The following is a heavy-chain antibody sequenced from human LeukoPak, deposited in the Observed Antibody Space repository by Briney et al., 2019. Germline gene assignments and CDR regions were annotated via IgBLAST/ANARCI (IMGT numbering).Heavy chain of an antibody. D-gene: IGHD3-9*01. Sequence: GGSLRLSCAASGFTVSSNYMSWVRQAPGKGLECVSVIYSGGNTYYADSVKGRFTISRDNSKNTLYLQMNSLRAEDTAVYYCAREAIVYDILTGYYYFDYWGQGTLVTVSS. CDR2: IYSGGNT. J-gene: IGHJ4*02. CDR3: AREAIVYDILTGYYYFDY. V-gene: IGHV3-66*01. CDR1: GFTVSSNY.